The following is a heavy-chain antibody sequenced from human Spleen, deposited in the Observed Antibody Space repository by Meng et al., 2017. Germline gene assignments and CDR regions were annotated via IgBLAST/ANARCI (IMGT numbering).Heavy chain of an antibody. J-gene: IGHJ4*02. CDR3: ARGGIVGTTTGIDF. Sequence: VQPQEGGAGLLKPSETLSLTCAVYGGSFSGYYWSWIRQPPGKGLEWIGEINHSGRTNYNPSLKSRVTISVDTSKNQFSLKLSSVTAADTAVYYCARGGIVGTTTGIDFWGQGTLVTVSS. V-gene: IGHV4-34*01. CDR1: GGSFSGYY. CDR2: INHSGRT. D-gene: IGHD1-26*01.